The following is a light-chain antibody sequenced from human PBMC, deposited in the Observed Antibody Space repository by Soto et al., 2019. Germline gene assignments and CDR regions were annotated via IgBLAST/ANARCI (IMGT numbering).Light chain of an antibody. V-gene: IGKV1-5*03. CDR2: KAS. Sequence: DIQMTQSPSTLSASVGDRVTITCRASQSISTWLAWYQQKPGKAPKLLIYKASSLESGVPSRFSGSGSGTEFTLSISSLQPDDFATYYCQQYNSYPYTFGQGTKLEIK. CDR3: QQYNSYPYT. J-gene: IGKJ2*01. CDR1: QSISTW.